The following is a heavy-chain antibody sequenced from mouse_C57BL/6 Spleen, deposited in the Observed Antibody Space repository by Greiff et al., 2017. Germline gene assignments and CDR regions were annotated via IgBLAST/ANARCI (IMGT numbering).Heavy chain of an antibody. V-gene: IGHV1-69*01. CDR1: GYTFTSYW. CDR3: ARWLYDGLDY. Sequence: QVQLQQPGAELVMPGASVKLSCKASGYTFTSYWMHWVKQRPGQGLEWIGEIDPSDSYTNYNQKFKGKATLTVDKSSSTAYMQLSSLTSEDSAVYYCARWLYDGLDYWGQGTTLTVSS. CDR2: IDPSDSYT. J-gene: IGHJ2*01. D-gene: IGHD2-3*01.